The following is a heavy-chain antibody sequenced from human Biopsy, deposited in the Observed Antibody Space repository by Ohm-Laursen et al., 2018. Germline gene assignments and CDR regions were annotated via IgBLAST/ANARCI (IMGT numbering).Heavy chain of an antibody. Sequence: SSVKVSCKASGYTFNTYNINWVRQAAGQGPEWMGWMNPNSGNTGFAQKFQGRITMTRSTSITTAYMELTNLRSEDTAVYYCAREGAFGDTDAYYGLDVWGLGTTVTVSS. CDR2: MNPNSGNT. D-gene: IGHD3-16*01. J-gene: IGHJ6*02. CDR1: GYTFNTYN. CDR3: AREGAFGDTDAYYGLDV. V-gene: IGHV1-8*01.